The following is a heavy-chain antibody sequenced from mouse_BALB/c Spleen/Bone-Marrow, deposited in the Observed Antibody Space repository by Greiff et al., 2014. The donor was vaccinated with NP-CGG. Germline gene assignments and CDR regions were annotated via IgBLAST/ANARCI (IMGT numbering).Heavy chain of an antibody. J-gene: IGHJ3*01. V-gene: IGHV1-9*01. Sequence: QVQLKQSGAELMKPGASVKISCKATGYTFSSYWIEWVKQRPGHGLEWIGEILPGSGSTYYHEKFKDTATFTADTSSTTAYMQFSSLTSEDSAVYYCARGGYDTSIFAYWGQGTLVTVSA. CDR3: ARGGYDTSIFAY. CDR2: ILPGSGST. CDR1: GYTFSSYW. D-gene: IGHD2-3*01.